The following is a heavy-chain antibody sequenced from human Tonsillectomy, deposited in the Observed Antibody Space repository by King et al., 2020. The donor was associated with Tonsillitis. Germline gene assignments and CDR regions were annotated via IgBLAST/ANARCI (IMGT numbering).Heavy chain of an antibody. D-gene: IGHD4-11*01. CDR1: GFTFDEYT. CDR3: AKERLQIIDF. Sequence: VQLVESGGVVVQPGGSLRLSCAASGFTFDEYTMHWVRQAPGKGLEWVSLITSDGRGTYYTDSVKGRFTISRDNSKNFLYLQMYSLRAEDTALYYCAKERLQIIDFWGQGTLVTVSS. J-gene: IGHJ4*02. V-gene: IGHV3-43*01. CDR2: ITSDGRGT.